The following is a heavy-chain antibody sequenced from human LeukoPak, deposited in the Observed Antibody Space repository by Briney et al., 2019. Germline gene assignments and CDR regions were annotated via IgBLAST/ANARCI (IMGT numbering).Heavy chain of an antibody. V-gene: IGHV3-33*01. CDR1: GFTFRNFG. CDR2: IWYDGNNK. J-gene: IGHJ4*02. Sequence: PGGSLRLSCAASGFTFRNFGMHWVRQAPGKGLEWAAVIWYDGNNKYYADSVKGRFTISRDNSKNTLYLQMKSLRAEDTAVYYCARDYHGLDYWGQGTLVTVS. D-gene: IGHD2-2*01. CDR3: ARDYHGLDY.